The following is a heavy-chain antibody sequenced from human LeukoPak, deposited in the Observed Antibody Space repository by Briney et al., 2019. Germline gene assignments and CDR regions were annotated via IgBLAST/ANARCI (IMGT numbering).Heavy chain of an antibody. CDR3: ARGPGGGIAGLHFDY. D-gene: IGHD6-13*01. V-gene: IGHV4-34*01. CDR2: INHSGST. Sequence: SETLSLTCAVYGGSFSGYYWSWIRQPPGKGLEWIGEINHSGSTNYNPSLKSRVTISVDTSKNQFSLKLSSVTAADTAVYYCARGPGGGIAGLHFDYWGQGTLVTVSS. J-gene: IGHJ4*02. CDR1: GGSFSGYY.